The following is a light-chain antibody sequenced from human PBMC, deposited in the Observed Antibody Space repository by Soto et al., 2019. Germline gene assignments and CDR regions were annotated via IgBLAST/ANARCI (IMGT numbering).Light chain of an antibody. J-gene: IGKJ4*01. CDR2: DAS. Sequence: EIVLTQSPATLSLSPGERVTLSCRASQSVSSYFAWYQQKPDLAPRLLIYDASTRAAGIPARFSGGGSGTDFTLTISSLEPDDFAVYYCQQRSDWPLTFGGGTKVEIK. CDR3: QQRSDWPLT. V-gene: IGKV3-11*01. CDR1: QSVSSY.